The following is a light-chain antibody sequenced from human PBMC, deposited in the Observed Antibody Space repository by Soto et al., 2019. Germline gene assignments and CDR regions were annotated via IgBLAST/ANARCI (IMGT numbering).Light chain of an antibody. CDR1: QTISSY. CDR2: SAS. Sequence: DIQMTQSPASLSASVGDRVTITCRASQTISSYLNWYQQKAGAAPKLLIYSASTLQSGVPSRFSGSGFGTDYTLAISSLQPADVAVYYCQQTFRTPPTVGQGTKLDI. V-gene: IGKV1-39*01. CDR3: QQTFRTPPT. J-gene: IGKJ2*01.